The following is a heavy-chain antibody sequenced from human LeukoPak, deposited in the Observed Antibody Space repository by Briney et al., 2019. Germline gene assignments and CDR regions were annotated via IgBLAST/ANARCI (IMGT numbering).Heavy chain of an antibody. CDR1: GFTFSSYG. D-gene: IGHD6-13*01. V-gene: IGHV3-30*02. J-gene: IGHJ5*02. CDR2: IRYDGSNK. Sequence: PGGSLRLSCAASGFTFSSYGMHWVRQAPGKGREWVAFIRYDGSNKYYADSVKGRFTISRDNSKSTLYLQMNCLRAEATAVYYCAKGRSSSQRTQFDPWGQGTLVTVSS. CDR3: AKGRSSSQRTQFDP.